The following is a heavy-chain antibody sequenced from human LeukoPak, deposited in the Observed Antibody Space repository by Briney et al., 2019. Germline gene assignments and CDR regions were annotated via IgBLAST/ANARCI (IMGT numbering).Heavy chain of an antibody. CDR3: TKASGYSSGAVDY. V-gene: IGHV3-9*03. Sequence: GRSLRLSCAASGFTFDDYGMHWVRQAPGKGLEWVSGISWNSGSIGYADSVKGRFTISRDNAKSTLYLQMSSLRADDMALYYCTKASGYSSGAVDYWGQGTLVTVSS. CDR1: GFTFDDYG. CDR2: ISWNSGSI. D-gene: IGHD5-18*01. J-gene: IGHJ4*02.